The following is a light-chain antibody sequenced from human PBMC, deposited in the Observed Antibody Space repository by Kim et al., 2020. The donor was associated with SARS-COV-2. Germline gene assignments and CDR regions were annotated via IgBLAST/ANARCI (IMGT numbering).Light chain of an antibody. CDR1: SSNIGSNT. V-gene: IGLV1-44*01. Sequence: GQRATISCSGSSSNIGSNTVNWYHQLPGTAPKLLIYSDNQRPSGVPDRFSGSKSGTSASLAISGLQSEDEADYYCATWDASLNGVVFGGGTQLTVL. CDR3: ATWDASLNGVV. CDR2: SDN. J-gene: IGLJ2*01.